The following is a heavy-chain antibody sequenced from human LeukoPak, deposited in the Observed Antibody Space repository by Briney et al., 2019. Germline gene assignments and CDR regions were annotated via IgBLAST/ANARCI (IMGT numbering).Heavy chain of an antibody. CDR3: ARRGVVGAIDYFDY. CDR2: ISSSSYT. V-gene: IGHV3-11*03. Sequence: GGSLRLSCAASGFTFSDYYMSWIRQAPGKGLEWVSYISSSSYTNYADSVKGRFTISTDNAKNSLYLQVNSLRAEDAAVYYCARRGVVGAIDYFDYWGQGTLVTVSS. D-gene: IGHD1-26*01. CDR1: GFTFSDYY. J-gene: IGHJ4*02.